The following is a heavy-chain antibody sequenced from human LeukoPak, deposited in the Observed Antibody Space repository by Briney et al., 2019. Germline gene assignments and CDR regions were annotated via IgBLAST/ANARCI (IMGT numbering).Heavy chain of an antibody. J-gene: IGHJ4*02. Sequence: SETLSLTCAVYGGSFSGYYWSWIRQSPGKGLEWIGEINHSGSTNYNPSLKSRVTISVDTSKNQFSLKLSSVTAADTAVYYCARDSLSGSNTFIDYWGQGTLVTVAS. CDR2: INHSGST. D-gene: IGHD1-26*01. V-gene: IGHV4-34*01. CDR1: GGSFSGYY. CDR3: ARDSLSGSNTFIDY.